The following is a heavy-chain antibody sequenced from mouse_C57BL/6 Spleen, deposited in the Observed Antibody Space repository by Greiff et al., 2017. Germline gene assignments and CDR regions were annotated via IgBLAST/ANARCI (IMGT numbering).Heavy chain of an antibody. CDR1: GYAFTNYL. CDR3: ARDRDSNWYFDV. CDR2: INPGSGGT. D-gene: IGHD2-5*01. Sequence: VKLQEPGAELVRPGTSVKVSCKASGYAFTNYLIEWVKQRPGQGLEWIGVINPGSGGTNYNEKFKGKATMTADKSSSTAYMQLSSLTSEDSAVYFCARDRDSNWYFDVWGTGTTVTVSS. V-gene: IGHV1-54*01. J-gene: IGHJ1*03.